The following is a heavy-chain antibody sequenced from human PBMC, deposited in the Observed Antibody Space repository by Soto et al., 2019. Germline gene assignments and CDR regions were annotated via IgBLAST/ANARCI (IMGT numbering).Heavy chain of an antibody. CDR1: GFTFSSYD. CDR3: ARAISYYDFWSGYTASWFDP. D-gene: IGHD3-3*01. CDR2: IGTAGDT. Sequence: PGGSLRLSCAASGFTFSSYDMHWVRQATGKGLEWVSAIGTAGDTYYPGSVKGRFTISRENAKNSLYLQMNSLRAGDTAVYYCARAISYYDFWSGYTASWFDPWGQGTLVTVSS. V-gene: IGHV3-13*01. J-gene: IGHJ5*02.